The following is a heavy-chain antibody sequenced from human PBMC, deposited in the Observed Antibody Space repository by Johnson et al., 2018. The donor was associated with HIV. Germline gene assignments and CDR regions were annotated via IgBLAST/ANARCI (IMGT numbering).Heavy chain of an antibody. D-gene: IGHD4-11*01. CDR3: ARGSTGTTLSGAFDI. CDR1: GFTASSNY. Sequence: EQLVESWGGFVQPGGSLRLSCAASGFTASSNYMSWVRQAPGKGLEWVSVIYSGGSTYYADSVKGRFTISRDNSKNTLYLQMNSLRADDTAVYYCARGSTGTTLSGAFDIWGQGTLVTVSA. J-gene: IGHJ3*02. V-gene: IGHV3-66*01. CDR2: IYSGGST.